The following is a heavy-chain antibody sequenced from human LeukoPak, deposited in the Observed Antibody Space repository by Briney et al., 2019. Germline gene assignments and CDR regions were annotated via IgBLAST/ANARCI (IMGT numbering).Heavy chain of an antibody. D-gene: IGHD5-12*01. Sequence: PGRSLRLSCAASGFTFSSYAMSWVRQAPGKGLEWVSGVSGSGGSTYYADSVKGRFTISRDNSKNTLYLQMNSLRAEDTAVYYCAKDLDIVATIIGNWGQGTLVTVSS. J-gene: IGHJ4*02. CDR1: GFTFSSYA. CDR2: VSGSGGST. CDR3: AKDLDIVATIIGN. V-gene: IGHV3-23*01.